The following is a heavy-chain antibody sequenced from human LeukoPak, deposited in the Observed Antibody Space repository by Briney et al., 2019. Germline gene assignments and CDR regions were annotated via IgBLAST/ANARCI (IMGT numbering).Heavy chain of an antibody. J-gene: IGHJ4*02. CDR2: ISYSGNT. D-gene: IGHD3-3*01. V-gene: IGHV4-39*01. CDR3: ARLWSGSRSPDY. CDR1: GGSFSGGGYY. Sequence: SGTLSLTCTDSGGSFSGGGYYWGWVRQPPGKGLEWIGSISYSGNTYLNPSLMSRVTISVDTSKNRVSLRLSSLTAADTAVYYCARLWSGSRSPDYWGQGTLVTVSS.